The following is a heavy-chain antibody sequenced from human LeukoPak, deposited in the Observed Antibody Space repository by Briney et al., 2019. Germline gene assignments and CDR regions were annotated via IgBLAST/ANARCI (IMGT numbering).Heavy chain of an antibody. CDR2: IYYSGST. J-gene: IGHJ4*02. V-gene: IGHV4-59*12. CDR1: GGSINNYY. Sequence: SETLSLTCTVSGGSINNYYWSWIRHPPGKGLEWIWYIYYSGSTNYNPSLKSRVTISVDTSKNQFSLKLSSVTAADTAVYYCARANYYGSGSRSVDYWGQGTLVTVSS. CDR3: ARANYYGSGSRSVDY. D-gene: IGHD3-10*01.